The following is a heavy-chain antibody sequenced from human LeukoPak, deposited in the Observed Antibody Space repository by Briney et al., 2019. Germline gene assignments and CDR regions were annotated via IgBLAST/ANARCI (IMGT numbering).Heavy chain of an antibody. D-gene: IGHD6-19*01. CDR3: ARGTIAVAGIDY. CDR1: GFTFSSYW. V-gene: IGHV3-7*01. J-gene: IGHJ4*02. Sequence: GGSLRLSCAASGFTFSSYWMTWVRQAPGKGLEWVANIRQDGSEKYYVDSVKGRFTISRDNAENSLYLQMNSLRAEDTAVYYCARGTIAVAGIDYWGQGTLVTVSS. CDR2: IRQDGSEK.